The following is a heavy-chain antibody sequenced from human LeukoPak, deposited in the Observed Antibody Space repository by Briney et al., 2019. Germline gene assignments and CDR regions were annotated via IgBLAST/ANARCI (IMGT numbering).Heavy chain of an antibody. D-gene: IGHD3-3*01. CDR1: GVSISSGDYY. V-gene: IGHV4-30-4*01. CDR3: ARAGFTIFGEVTEYYYYYMDV. J-gene: IGHJ6*03. Sequence: SETLSLTCTVSGVSISSGDYYWSWIRQPPGKGLEWIGYIYYSGSTYYNPSLKSRVTISVDTSKNQFSLKLSSVTAADTAVYFCARAGFTIFGEVTEYYYYYMDVWGRGTTVTVSS. CDR2: IYYSGST.